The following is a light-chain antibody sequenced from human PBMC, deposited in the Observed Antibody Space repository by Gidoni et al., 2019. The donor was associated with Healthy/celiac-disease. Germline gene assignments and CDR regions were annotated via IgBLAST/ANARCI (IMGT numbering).Light chain of an antibody. J-gene: IGKJ3*01. Sequence: ALRITQSPSSLSASTGDRVTITCRASQGISSYLAWYQQKPGKAPKLLIYAASTLQSGVPSRFSGSGSGTDFTLTISCLQSEDFATYYCQQYYSYSFTFGPGTKVDIK. CDR2: AAS. CDR1: QGISSY. V-gene: IGKV1-8*01. CDR3: QQYYSYSFT.